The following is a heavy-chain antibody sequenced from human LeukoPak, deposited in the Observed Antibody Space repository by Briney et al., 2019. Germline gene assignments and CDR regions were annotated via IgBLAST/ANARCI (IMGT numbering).Heavy chain of an antibody. CDR3: ARDLGDYGDYPFNWFDP. J-gene: IGHJ5*02. CDR2: IYYSGST. Sequence: SETLSLTCTVSGGSISSYYWSRIRQPPGKGLEWIGYIYYSGSTNYNPSLKSRVTISVDTSKNQFSLKLSSVTAADTAVYYCARDLGDYGDYPFNWFDPWGQGTLVTVSS. V-gene: IGHV4-59*01. CDR1: GGSISSYY. D-gene: IGHD4-17*01.